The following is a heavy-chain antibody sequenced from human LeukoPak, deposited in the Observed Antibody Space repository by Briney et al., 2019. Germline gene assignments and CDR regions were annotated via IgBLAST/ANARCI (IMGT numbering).Heavy chain of an antibody. D-gene: IGHD2-2*02. J-gene: IGHJ4*02. CDR3: ANSYEECSTCYTQEIDY. CDR1: GFTFSSYA. Sequence: PGGSLRLSCAASGFTFSSYAMTWVRQAPGKGLDWVSTVSGSGGSTYYADSVKGRFTISRDNSKNTLYLQMNSLRAEDTAIYYCANSYEECSTCYTQEIDYWGQGTLVTVSS. CDR2: VSGSGGST. V-gene: IGHV3-23*01.